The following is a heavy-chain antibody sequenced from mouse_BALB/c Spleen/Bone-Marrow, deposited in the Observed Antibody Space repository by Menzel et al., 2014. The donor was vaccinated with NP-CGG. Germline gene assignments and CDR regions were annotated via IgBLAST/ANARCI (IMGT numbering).Heavy chain of an antibody. Sequence: EVKLVEFGGGLVQPGGSLKLSYAASGFTFSSYGMSWVCQTPDKRLELVASINSNGGSTYYPDSVKGRFTISRDNAKNTLSLQMSSLKSEDTAMYYCARGNYGNYVDYFDYWGQGTTLTVSS. CDR3: ARGNYGNYVDYFDY. CDR2: INSNGGST. D-gene: IGHD2-1*01. V-gene: IGHV5-6-3*01. J-gene: IGHJ2*01. CDR1: GFTFSSYG.